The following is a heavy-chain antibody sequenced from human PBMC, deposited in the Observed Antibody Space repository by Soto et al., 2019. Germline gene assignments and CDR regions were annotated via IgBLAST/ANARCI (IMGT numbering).Heavy chain of an antibody. V-gene: IGHV1-18*01. Sequence: QIQLVQSGAEVKKPGASVRVSCKASGYTFTEHGISWVRQAPGQGLEYMGWISAFTDRTDFAQKFQGRVTLTTDKYTNTAYMELRSLTSDDTAVYYCAKDRPSLTQQIVDVYWGQGTLVTVSS. D-gene: IGHD2-2*01. CDR3: AKDRPSLTQQIVDVY. CDR1: GYTFTEHG. CDR2: ISAFTDRT. J-gene: IGHJ4*02.